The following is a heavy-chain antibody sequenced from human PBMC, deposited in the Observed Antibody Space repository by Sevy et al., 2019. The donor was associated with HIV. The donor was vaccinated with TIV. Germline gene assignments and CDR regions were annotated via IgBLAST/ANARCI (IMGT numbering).Heavy chain of an antibody. D-gene: IGHD6-19*01. V-gene: IGHV3-48*02. J-gene: IGHJ4*02. CDR1: GFTFSSYS. Sequence: GGSLRLSCAASGFTFSSYSMNWVRQAPGKGLEWVSYISSSRSTIYYADSVKGRFTSSRDNAKNSLYLQMNSLRDEDTAVYYCARGSSGWSPFDYWGQGTLVTVSS. CDR3: ARGSSGWSPFDY. CDR2: ISSSRSTI.